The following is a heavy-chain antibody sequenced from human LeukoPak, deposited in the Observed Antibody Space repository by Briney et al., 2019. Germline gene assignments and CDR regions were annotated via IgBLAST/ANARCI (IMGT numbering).Heavy chain of an antibody. Sequence: SETLSLTCAVYGGSFSGYYWSWIRQPPAQGLEWMGEINHSGSNNYNPPLKSRLTISVDTSKNQFSLKLSSVTAADTAVYYCARTVPDYYDSSAPLDAFDMWGQGTIVSVPS. V-gene: IGHV4-34*01. J-gene: IGHJ3*02. CDR1: GGSFSGYY. CDR3: ARTVPDYYDSSAPLDAFDM. CDR2: INHSGSN. D-gene: IGHD3-22*01.